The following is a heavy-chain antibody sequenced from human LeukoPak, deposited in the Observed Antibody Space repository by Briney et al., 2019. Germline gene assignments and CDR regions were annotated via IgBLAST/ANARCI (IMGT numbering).Heavy chain of an antibody. Sequence: SETLSLTCTVSGGSISSYYWSWIQQPAGKGLEWIGRIYTSGSTNYNPSLKSRVTMSVDTSKNQFSLKLSSVTAADTAVYYCARGSDTIFGVVPSGYFQHWGQGTLVTVSS. CDR3: ARGSDTIFGVVPSGYFQH. CDR2: IYTSGST. D-gene: IGHD3-3*01. V-gene: IGHV4-4*07. J-gene: IGHJ1*01. CDR1: GGSISSYY.